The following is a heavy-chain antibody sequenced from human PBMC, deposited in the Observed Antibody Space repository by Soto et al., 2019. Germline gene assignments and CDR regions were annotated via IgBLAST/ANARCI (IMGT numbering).Heavy chain of an antibody. CDR3: AKTHHSITIFPVVNYFDY. CDR1: GFTFSSYD. J-gene: IGHJ4*02. D-gene: IGHD3-3*01. V-gene: IGHV3-23*01. CDR2: ISGSGGST. Sequence: SLRLSCAASGFTFSSYDMSWVRQAPGNALEWVSAISGSGGSTYYADFVKGRFTIFRDNSKNSLYLQMNSLRAEETPVYYCAKTHHSITIFPVVNYFDYWGQGTLVTVSS.